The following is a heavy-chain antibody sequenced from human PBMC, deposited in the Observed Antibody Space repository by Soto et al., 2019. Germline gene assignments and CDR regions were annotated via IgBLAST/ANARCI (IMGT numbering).Heavy chain of an antibody. CDR1: GFTFSSYA. D-gene: IGHD3-3*01. J-gene: IGHJ4*02. CDR3: AKVKGPLYYDFWSGYYYFDY. V-gene: IGHV3-23*01. Sequence: PGGSLRLSCAASGFTFSSYAMSWVRQAPGKGLEWVSAISGSGGSTYYAVSVKGRFTISRDNSKNTLFLQMNSLRAEDTAVYYCAKVKGPLYYDFWSGYYYFDYWGQGTLVTVSS. CDR2: ISGSGGST.